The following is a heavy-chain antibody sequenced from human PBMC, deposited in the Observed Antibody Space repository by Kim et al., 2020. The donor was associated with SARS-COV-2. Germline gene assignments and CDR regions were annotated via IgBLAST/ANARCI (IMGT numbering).Heavy chain of an antibody. Sequence: SGPTLVNPTQTLTLTCTFSGFSLSTSGVGVGWIRQPPGKALEWLALIYWDDEKRYSPSLKSRLTIIKDTSKNQVVLTMTNMDPVDTATYYCAQGPLHSSSWSRSWFDPWGQGTLVTVSS. CDR2: IYWDDEK. D-gene: IGHD6-13*01. J-gene: IGHJ5*02. CDR1: GFSLSTSGVG. CDR3: AQGPLHSSSWSRSWFDP. V-gene: IGHV2-5*02.